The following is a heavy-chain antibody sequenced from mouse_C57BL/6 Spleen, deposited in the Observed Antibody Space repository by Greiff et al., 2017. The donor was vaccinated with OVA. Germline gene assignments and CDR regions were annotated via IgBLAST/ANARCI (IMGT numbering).Heavy chain of an antibody. J-gene: IGHJ2*01. CDR2: INPSSGYT. Sequence: VQRVESGAELAKPGASVKLSCKASGYTFPSYWMHWVKQRPGQGLEWIGYINPSSGYTKYNQKFKDKATLTADKSSSTAYMQLSSLTYEDSAVYYCARGGQPRDFDYWGQGTTLTVSS. CDR1: GYTFPSYW. D-gene: IGHD3-2*02. V-gene: IGHV1-7*01. CDR3: ARGGQPRDFDY.